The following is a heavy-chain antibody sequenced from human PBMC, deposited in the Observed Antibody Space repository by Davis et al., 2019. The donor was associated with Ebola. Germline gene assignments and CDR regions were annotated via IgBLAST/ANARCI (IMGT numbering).Heavy chain of an antibody. V-gene: IGHV3-30*19. D-gene: IGHD3-10*01. Sequence: GESLKISCAASGFTFSSYGMHWVRQAPGKGLEWVAVIWYDGSNKYYADSVKGRFTISRDNSKNTLYLQMNSLRAEDTAVYYCARDNSQLLWFGESIDNWFDPWGQRTLVTVSS. J-gene: IGHJ5*02. CDR1: GFTFSSYG. CDR2: IWYDGSNK. CDR3: ARDNSQLLWFGESIDNWFDP.